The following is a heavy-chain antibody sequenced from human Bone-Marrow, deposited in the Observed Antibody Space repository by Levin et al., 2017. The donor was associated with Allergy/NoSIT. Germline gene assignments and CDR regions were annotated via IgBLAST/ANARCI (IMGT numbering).Heavy chain of an antibody. CDR3: AMATPLAN. J-gene: IGHJ4*02. V-gene: IGHV3-30*03. CDR2: ISDDGKRI. Sequence: SGGSLRLSCAASGFTFSAYGMHWVRQASAKGLEWVAIISDDGKRIRYADSVKGRFTISRDNSKNMLSLQMNTLRPDDTAVYYCAMATPLANWGQGALVTVSS. CDR1: GFTFSAYG.